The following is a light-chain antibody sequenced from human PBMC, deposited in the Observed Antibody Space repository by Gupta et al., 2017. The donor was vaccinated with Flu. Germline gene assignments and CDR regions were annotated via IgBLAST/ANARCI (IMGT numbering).Light chain of an antibody. Sequence: TSSDVGGYNLVSWYQQHTGKAPKLIIYEVFKRPSAVSNRFSGSKSCNTASMTISGLQAEDEDDYYGCAYAGGSTWVFGGGTKLTVL. CDR3: CAYAGGSTWV. J-gene: IGLJ3*02. CDR1: SSDVGGYNL. CDR2: EVF. V-gene: IGLV2-23*02.